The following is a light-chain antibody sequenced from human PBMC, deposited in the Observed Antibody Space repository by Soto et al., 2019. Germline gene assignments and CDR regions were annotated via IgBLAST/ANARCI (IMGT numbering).Light chain of an antibody. CDR3: QQYNSYPWT. CDR1: QSISSW. Sequence: DIQMTHSPSTLSASVGDRVTIICRASQSISSWLAWYQQKPGKAPKLLIYDASSLESGVPSRFSGSGSGTEFTLTISSLQSDDFATYYCQQYNSYPWTFGQGTKVELK. CDR2: DAS. V-gene: IGKV1-5*02. J-gene: IGKJ1*01.